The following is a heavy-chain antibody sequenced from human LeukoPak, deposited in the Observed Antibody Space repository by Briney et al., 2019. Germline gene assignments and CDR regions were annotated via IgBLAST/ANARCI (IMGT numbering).Heavy chain of an antibody. D-gene: IGHD5-18*01. CDR1: GYSFTGYW. V-gene: IGHV5-10-1*01. Sequence: GESLKISCKGSGYSFTGYWISWVRQMPGKGLEWMGRSNPSDSYTNYSPSFQGHVTISADKSISTAYLQWSSLKASDTAMYYCARRRYSYGFDYWGQGTLVTVSS. CDR3: ARRRYSYGFDY. J-gene: IGHJ4*02. CDR2: SNPSDSYT.